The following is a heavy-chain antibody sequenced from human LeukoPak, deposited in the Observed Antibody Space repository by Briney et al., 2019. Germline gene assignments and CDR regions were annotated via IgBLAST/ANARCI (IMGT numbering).Heavy chain of an antibody. CDR1: GGSISSYY. J-gene: IGHJ4*02. CDR3: ARGAPSAYYDFWSGYYLDY. V-gene: IGHV4-59*01. Sequence: SETLSLTCTVSGGSISSYYWSWIRQPPGKGLEWIGYIYYSGSTNYNPSLKSRVTISVDTSKNQFSLKLSSVTAADTAVYYCARGAPSAYYDFWSGYYLDYWGQGTLVTVSS. D-gene: IGHD3-3*01. CDR2: IYYSGST.